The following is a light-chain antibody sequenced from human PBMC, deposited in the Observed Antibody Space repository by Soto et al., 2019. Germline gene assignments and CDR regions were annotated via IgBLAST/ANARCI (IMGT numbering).Light chain of an antibody. J-gene: IGLJ1*01. CDR1: SSDVGVYNY. CDR2: EVS. CDR3: SSYTASSTLLYV. V-gene: IGLV2-14*01. Sequence: QSVLTQPASVSGSPGQSITISCTGSSSDVGVYNYVSWYQQHPGKAPKLMIYEVSHRPSGISNRFSGSKSGSTASLTISGLQAEDEADYYCSSYTASSTLLYVFGTGTKVTVL.